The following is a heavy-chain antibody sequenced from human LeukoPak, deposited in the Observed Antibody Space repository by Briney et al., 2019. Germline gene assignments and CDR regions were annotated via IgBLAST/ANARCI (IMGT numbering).Heavy chain of an antibody. V-gene: IGHV1-8*01. J-gene: IGHJ4*02. CDR1: GYTCTTYD. CDR3: ARGIKYQNFDY. CDR2: MNPNSGNT. Sequence: GASVKVSCEASGYTCTTYDINWVRQAAGQGLEWMGWMNPNSGNTGNAQKFQGRVTMTRNTSISTAYMELTSLTSEDTAVYYCARGIKYQNFDYWGQGTLVTVSS. D-gene: IGHD2-2*01.